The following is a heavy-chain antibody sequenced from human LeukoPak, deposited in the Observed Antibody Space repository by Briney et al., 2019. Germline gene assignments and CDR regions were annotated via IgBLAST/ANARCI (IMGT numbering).Heavy chain of an antibody. CDR2: ISYDGSNK. CDR3: AKDRNQYFDPNFDY. D-gene: IGHD3-9*01. Sequence: PGGSLRLSCAASGFTFSSYAMRWVRQAPGKGLEWVAVISYDGSNKYYADSVKGRFTISRDNSKNTLYLQMNSLRAEDTAVYYCAKDRNQYFDPNFDYWGQGILVTVSS. J-gene: IGHJ4*02. CDR1: GFTFSSYA. V-gene: IGHV3-30*04.